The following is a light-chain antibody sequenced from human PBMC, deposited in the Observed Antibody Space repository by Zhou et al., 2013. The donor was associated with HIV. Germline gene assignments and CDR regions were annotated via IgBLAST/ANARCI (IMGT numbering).Light chain of an antibody. CDR2: GAS. CDR3: QQYNKWPPCT. Sequence: DIQMTQSPSTLSASVGDRITITCRASQGISKWLAWYQQKPGKAPKLLIYGASSLQSGVPSRFSGSGFGTDFTLTISSLQSEDFAVYYCQQYNKWPPCTFGQGTKVEIK. CDR1: QGISKW. J-gene: IGKJ2*02. V-gene: IGKV1D-16*01.